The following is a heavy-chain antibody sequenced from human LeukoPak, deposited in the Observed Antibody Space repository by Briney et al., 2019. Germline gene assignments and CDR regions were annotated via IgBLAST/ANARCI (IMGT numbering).Heavy chain of an antibody. CDR2: VRTSGETT. Sequence: GGSLTLPCVASGFLFSNYDMKWVRQAPGKGLEWISCVRTSGETTYCADSVKGRFSISRDNAQNSLYLQMNSLRVEDTAVYYCARRGPPDFDYWGQGTLVTVAS. J-gene: IGHJ4*02. V-gene: IGHV3-48*03. CDR1: GFLFSNYD. CDR3: ARRGPPDFDY.